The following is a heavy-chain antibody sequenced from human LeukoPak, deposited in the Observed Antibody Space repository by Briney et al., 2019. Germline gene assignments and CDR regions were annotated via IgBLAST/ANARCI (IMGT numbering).Heavy chain of an antibody. V-gene: IGHV1-2*02. CDR3: GTYYYGWGTGEESFDY. CDR1: GYTFTGYY. Sequence: ASVKVSCKASGYTFTGYYMHWVRQAPGQGLEWMGWINPNSGGTNYAQKFQGRVTMTRDTSISTAYMELSRLRSDDTAVYYCGTYYYGWGTGEESFDYWAREPLVTVPS. J-gene: IGHJ4*02. D-gene: IGHD3-10*01. CDR2: INPNSGGT.